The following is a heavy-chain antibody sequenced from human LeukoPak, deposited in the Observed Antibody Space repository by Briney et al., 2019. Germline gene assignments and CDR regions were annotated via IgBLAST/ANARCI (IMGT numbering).Heavy chain of an antibody. V-gene: IGHV3-30*18. CDR1: GFTFSNYG. CDR2: ISYDGSNK. CDR3: ANLPL. Sequence: RPGRSLILSCATSGFTFSNYGMHWVRQAPGKGLEWVAVISYDGSNKYYADSVKGRFTISRDNSKNTLYPQMNSLRPEDAAVYYCANLPLWGQGTLVTVSS. J-gene: IGHJ4*02.